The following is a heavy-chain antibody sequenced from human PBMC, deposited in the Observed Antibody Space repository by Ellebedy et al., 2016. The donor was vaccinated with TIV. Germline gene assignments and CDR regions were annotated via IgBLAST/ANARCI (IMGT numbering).Heavy chain of an antibody. CDR2: ISAYTGDT. V-gene: IGHV1-18*01. J-gene: IGHJ4*02. CDR1: GYAFGSYS. Sequence: ASVKVSCKASGYAFGSYSISWVRQAPGQGLEWLAWISAYTGDTEFAQGFQGRVTLTTDSSTSTAYMELRGLRSDDTAVYYCARDMVQGMVARYLWFDYWGQGTLVTVSS. D-gene: IGHD3-10*01. CDR3: ARDMVQGMVARYLWFDY.